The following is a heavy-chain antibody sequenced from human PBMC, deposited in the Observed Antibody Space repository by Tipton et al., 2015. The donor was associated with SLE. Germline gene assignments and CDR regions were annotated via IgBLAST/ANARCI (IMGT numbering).Heavy chain of an antibody. CDR3: ARDPGSGNSDLGY. V-gene: IGHV4-39*07. CDR2: IYYSGST. J-gene: IGHJ4*02. D-gene: IGHD4-23*01. Sequence: TLSLTCTVSGGSISSSSYYWGWIRQPPGKGLEWIGSIYYSGSTYYNPSLKSRVTISVDTSKSQFSLKLSSVTAADTAVYYCARDPGSGNSDLGYWGQGTLVTVSS. CDR1: GGSISSSSYY.